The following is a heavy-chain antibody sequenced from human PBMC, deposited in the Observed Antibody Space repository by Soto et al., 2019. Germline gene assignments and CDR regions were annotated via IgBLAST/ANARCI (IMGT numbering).Heavy chain of an antibody. CDR2: ISGGGDTT. CDR1: GFTFSSYG. D-gene: IGHD2-8*01. Sequence: SLRLSCAASGFTFSSYGISWIRLSPGKGLEWVSVISGGGDTTYYTPSVKGRFTISRDDFRNTLYLQMNSLRTEDTAIYYCAKLRDFVVLPAGILDYWGPGTLVTVS. V-gene: IGHV3-23*01. CDR3: AKLRDFVVLPAGILDY. J-gene: IGHJ4*02.